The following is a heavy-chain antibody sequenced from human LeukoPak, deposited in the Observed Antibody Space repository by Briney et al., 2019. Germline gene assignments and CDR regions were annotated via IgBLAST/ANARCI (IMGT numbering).Heavy chain of an antibody. CDR3: AKDGDYGSGSYPFQH. CDR2: ISDSGGST. D-gene: IGHD3-10*01. Sequence: PGGSLRLSCAASGFTFSGYWMSRVRQAPGKGLEWVSAISDSGGSTYYADSVKGRFTISRDNSKKMLYLQMSSLRAEDTAVYYCAKDGDYGSGSYPFQHWGQGTLVTVSS. V-gene: IGHV3-23*01. J-gene: IGHJ1*01. CDR1: GFTFSGYW.